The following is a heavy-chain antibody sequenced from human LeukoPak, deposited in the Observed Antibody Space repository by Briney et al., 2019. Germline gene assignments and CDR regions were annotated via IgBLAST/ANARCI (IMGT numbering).Heavy chain of an antibody. D-gene: IGHD3-10*01. J-gene: IGHJ4*02. CDR3: ARDSGYGSGSLGCDY. Sequence: PGGSLRLSCGGSGFTFSSYWMRWVRQAPGKGMEWVAKIKQDGSENYYLASVKGPFTISRDNATNSLYLQINSLRPQDTAVYYCARDSGYGSGSLGCDYWGQGTLVTVSS. CDR1: GFTFSSYW. CDR2: IKQDGSEN. V-gene: IGHV3-7*01.